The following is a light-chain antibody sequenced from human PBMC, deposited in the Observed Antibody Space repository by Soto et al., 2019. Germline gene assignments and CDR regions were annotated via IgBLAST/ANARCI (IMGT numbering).Light chain of an antibody. V-gene: IGLV1-47*01. CDR3: AVWDQSLTGWV. J-gene: IGLJ3*02. CDR1: SSNIGSHF. CDR2: RDG. Sequence: QSVLTQPPSASGTPGQSLTISCSGSSSNIGSHFVYWYQHLPGTAPKLLIFRDGQRTSGVHARFFGSKSGTSASLAITGLRSEDEADYYCAVWDQSLTGWVFGGGTKVTVL.